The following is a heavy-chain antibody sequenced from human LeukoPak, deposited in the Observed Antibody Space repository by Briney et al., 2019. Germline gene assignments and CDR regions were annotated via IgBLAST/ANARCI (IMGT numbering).Heavy chain of an antibody. D-gene: IGHD2-8*01. Sequence: PGGSLRLSCAASGFTFSSYAMSWVRQAPGKGLEWVSAISGSGGSTYYADSVKGRFTISRDNSKNTLYLQMNSLRAEDTAVYYCANDMDAIPPGDYIDVWGKGTTVTVSS. CDR2: ISGSGGST. J-gene: IGHJ6*03. CDR1: GFTFSSYA. CDR3: ANDMDAIPPGDYIDV. V-gene: IGHV3-23*01.